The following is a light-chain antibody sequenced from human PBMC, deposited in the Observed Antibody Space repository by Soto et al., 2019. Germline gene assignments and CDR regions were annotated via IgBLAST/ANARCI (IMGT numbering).Light chain of an antibody. J-gene: IGKJ1*01. CDR1: QSVSSSD. V-gene: IGKV3-20*01. Sequence: EVVLTQSPGTLSLSPGERATLSCRASQSVSSSDLVWYQQKPGQAPRLLIYGASSRATGIPDRFSGSGSGTDFTLTISRLEPEDFAVYYCQQFGSSVRTFGQGTEVEVK. CDR2: GAS. CDR3: QQFGSSVRT.